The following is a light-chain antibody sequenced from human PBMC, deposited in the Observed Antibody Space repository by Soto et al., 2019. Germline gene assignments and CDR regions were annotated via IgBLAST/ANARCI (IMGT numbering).Light chain of an antibody. CDR3: QQRSNWPIT. Sequence: EMVMTQSPAALSVSPGERATLSCRASQSVSTNLAWYQQKPGQAPRLLIYDASNRATGIPARFSGSGSGTDFTLTISSLEPEDFAVYYCQQRSNWPITLGQGTRLEIK. CDR1: QSVSTN. J-gene: IGKJ5*01. V-gene: IGKV3-11*01. CDR2: DAS.